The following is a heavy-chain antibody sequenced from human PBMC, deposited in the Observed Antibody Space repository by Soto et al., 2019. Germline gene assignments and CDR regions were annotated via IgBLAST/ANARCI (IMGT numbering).Heavy chain of an antibody. Sequence: SVKVSCKASGGTFSSYAISWVRQAPGQGLEWMGGIIPIFGTANYAQKFQGRVTITADESTSTAYMELSSLRSEDTAVYYCARTYYYGSGSYYNRGPFDYWGQGTLVTVSS. V-gene: IGHV1-69*13. D-gene: IGHD3-10*01. J-gene: IGHJ4*02. CDR2: IIPIFGTA. CDR1: GGTFSSYA. CDR3: ARTYYYGSGSYYNRGPFDY.